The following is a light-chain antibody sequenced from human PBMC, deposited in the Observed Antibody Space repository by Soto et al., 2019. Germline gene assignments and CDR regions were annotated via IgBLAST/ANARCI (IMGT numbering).Light chain of an antibody. J-gene: IGLJ1*01. Sequence: QSVLTQPPSVSGTPGQRVTISCSGSTSNIGSNTVNWYQQLPGTAPKLLIYSIDQRPSGVPDRFSGSKSGTSASLAISGHQPEDEADYFCATWDDSPTGHYIFGTGTKVTVL. CDR1: TSNIGSNT. CDR2: SID. V-gene: IGLV1-44*01. CDR3: ATWDDSPTGHYI.